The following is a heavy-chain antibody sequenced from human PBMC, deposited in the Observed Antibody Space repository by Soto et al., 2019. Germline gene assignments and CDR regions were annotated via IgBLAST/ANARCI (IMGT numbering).Heavy chain of an antibody. J-gene: IGHJ4*02. CDR2: IGTAGDT. CDR1: GFTFSSYD. CDR3: ARAIGPTLFDY. D-gene: IGHD3-22*01. Sequence: GGSLRLSCSASGFTFSSYDMHWVRQGPGKGLEWVSAIGTAGDTNYAGCVKGRFTISRENAKNSLYLQMKSLRAGDTAIYFCARAIGPTLFDYWGQGTLVTVSS. V-gene: IGHV3-13*04.